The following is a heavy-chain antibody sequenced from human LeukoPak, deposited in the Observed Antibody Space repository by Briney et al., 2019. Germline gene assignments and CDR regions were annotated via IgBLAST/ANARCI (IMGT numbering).Heavy chain of an antibody. CDR2: IKQDGSEK. V-gene: IGHV3-7*01. CDR1: GFTFSSYW. D-gene: IGHD2-8*01. CDR3: ATRAMQYRHGAFDI. J-gene: IGHJ3*02. Sequence: GGSLRLSCTASGFTFSSYWMSWVRQAPGKGLEWVANIKQDGSEKYYVDSVKGRFTISRDNAKNSLYLQMNSLRAEDTAVYYCATRAMQYRHGAFDIWGQGTMVTVSS.